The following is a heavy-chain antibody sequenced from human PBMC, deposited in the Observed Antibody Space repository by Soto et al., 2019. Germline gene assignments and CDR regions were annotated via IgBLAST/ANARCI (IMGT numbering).Heavy chain of an antibody. Sequence: QVHLVQSGAEVKKPGSSVKVSCKASGGIFSTYAISGLRQAPVHGLEGMGGIIPLYGTPNYAQRFKGRVTITADESTSTAYMELSRLRSEDTAVYYCARDRDDYGSGNYYNRIDFWGQGTLFTVSS. CDR1: GGIFSTYA. V-gene: IGHV1-69*01. CDR3: ARDRDDYGSGNYYNRIDF. CDR2: IIPLYGTP. J-gene: IGHJ4*02. D-gene: IGHD3-10*01.